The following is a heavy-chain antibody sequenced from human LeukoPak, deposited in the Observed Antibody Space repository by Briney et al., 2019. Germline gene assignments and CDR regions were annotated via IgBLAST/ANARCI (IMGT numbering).Heavy chain of an antibody. D-gene: IGHD3-22*01. J-gene: IGHJ3*02. CDR3: ARKGYYDSSGYYVHAFDI. CDR2: IIPIFGTA. V-gene: IGHV1-69*05. Sequence: SVKVACKASGGTFSSYAISWVRQAPGQGLEWMGGIIPIFGTANYAQKFQGRVTITTDESTSTAYMELSSLRSEDTAVYYCARKGYYDSSGYYVHAFDIWGQGTMVTVSS. CDR1: GGTFSSYA.